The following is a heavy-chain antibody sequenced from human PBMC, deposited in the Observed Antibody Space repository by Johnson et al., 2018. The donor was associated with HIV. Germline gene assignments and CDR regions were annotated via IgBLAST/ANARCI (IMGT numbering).Heavy chain of an antibody. CDR2: ISWDSGSI. D-gene: IGHD6-19*01. V-gene: IGHV3-9*01. CDR1: GFTFSSYA. J-gene: IGHJ3*02. Sequence: VQLVESGGGVVQPGRSLRLSCAASGFTFSSYAMHWVRQAPGKGLEWVSGISWDSGSIGYADSVKGRFTISRDNAKNSLYLQMNSLRAEDTALYYCAKDFIALAGRLAFDIWGQGTMVTVSS. CDR3: AKDFIALAGRLAFDI.